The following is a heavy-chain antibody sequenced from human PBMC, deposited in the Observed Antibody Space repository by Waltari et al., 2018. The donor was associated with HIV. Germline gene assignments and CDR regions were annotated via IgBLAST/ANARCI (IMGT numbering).Heavy chain of an antibody. V-gene: IGHV4-34*01. CDR2: ITHSAST. J-gene: IGHJ4*02. D-gene: IGHD3-22*01. CDR3: ARGGVWSRGYRAH. CDR1: GLSFSVYY. Sequence: GLLKTSATLSLTCALYGLSFSVYYWSWTRQPPGKGLEWIGEITHSASTNYNPSLKSRVTISVDTSKNHFSLKLSSVTAADTAVDYCARGGVWSRGYRAHWGQGTLVTVSS.